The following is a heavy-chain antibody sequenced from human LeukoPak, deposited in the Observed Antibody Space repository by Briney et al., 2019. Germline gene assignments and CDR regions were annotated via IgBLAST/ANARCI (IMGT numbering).Heavy chain of an antibody. Sequence: GESLKISCKGSGYSFTSYWIGWVRQMPGKGLEWMGIIYPGDSDTRYSPSFQGQVTISADKSISTAYLQWSSLKASDTAMYYCARHGTYYDFWSGYYENWFDPWGQGTLVTVSS. CDR2: IYPGDSDT. CDR3: ARHGTYYDFWSGYYENWFDP. D-gene: IGHD3-3*01. CDR1: GYSFTSYW. V-gene: IGHV5-51*01. J-gene: IGHJ5*02.